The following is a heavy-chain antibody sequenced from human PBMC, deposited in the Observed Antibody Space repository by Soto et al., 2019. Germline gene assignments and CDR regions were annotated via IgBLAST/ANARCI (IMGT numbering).Heavy chain of an antibody. CDR1: GYSFTSYW. CDR2: IYPGDSDT. CDR3: ARLGYSGYDYRGWFDP. Sequence: GESLKISCKGSGYSFTSYWIGWVRQMPGKGLEWMGIIYPGDSDTRYSPSFQGQVTISADKSISTAYLQWSSLKASDTAMYYCARLGYSGYDYRGWFDPWGQGTLVTVSS. J-gene: IGHJ5*02. D-gene: IGHD5-12*01. V-gene: IGHV5-51*01.